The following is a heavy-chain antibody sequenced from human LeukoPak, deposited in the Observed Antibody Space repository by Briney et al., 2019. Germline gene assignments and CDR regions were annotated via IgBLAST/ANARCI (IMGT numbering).Heavy chain of an antibody. J-gene: IGHJ4*02. CDR3: ARGADQEFDF. CDR2: INPRDGSI. CDR1: GHTLNNHF. Sequence: GASVTVSCKSSGHTLNNHFIHWVRQAPGQGLEWMGMINPRDGSIRTLQRLQGRLTMTRDTSTSTLYMGLSSLRSEDTATYFCARGADQEFDFWGQGTLVTVSS. V-gene: IGHV1-46*02.